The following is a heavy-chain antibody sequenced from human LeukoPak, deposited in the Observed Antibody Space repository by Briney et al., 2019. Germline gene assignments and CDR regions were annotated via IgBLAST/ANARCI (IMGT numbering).Heavy chain of an antibody. Sequence: GGSLRLSCAASGFTFSNYAMSWVRQAPGKGLEWVSGISGSGGSTYYADSVKGRFTISRDNSRKTLYLQMNSLRAEDTAVNYCAKDGLYSYGLAPIDYWGQGTLVTVSS. V-gene: IGHV3-23*01. CDR3: AKDGLYSYGLAPIDY. D-gene: IGHD5-18*01. CDR1: GFTFSNYA. J-gene: IGHJ4*02. CDR2: ISGSGGST.